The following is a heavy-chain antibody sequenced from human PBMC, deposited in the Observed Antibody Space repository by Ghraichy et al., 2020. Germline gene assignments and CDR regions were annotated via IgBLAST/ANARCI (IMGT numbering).Heavy chain of an antibody. D-gene: IGHD1-26*01. Sequence: GGSLRLSCAASGFTFSDHYMDWVRQAPGKGLEWVGRTRNKANSYTTEYAASVKGRFTVSRDDSKNSLYLQMSSLKTEDTAVYYCARARSGSYPDFDHWGQGTLVTVSS. CDR2: TRNKANSYTT. CDR1: GFTFSDHY. V-gene: IGHV3-72*01. J-gene: IGHJ4*02. CDR3: ARARSGSYPDFDH.